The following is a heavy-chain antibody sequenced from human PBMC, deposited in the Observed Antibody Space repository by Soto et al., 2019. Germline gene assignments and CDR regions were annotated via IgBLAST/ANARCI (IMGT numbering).Heavy chain of an antibody. Sequence: SDTLSLTCTVSGGSISSGGYYWSWIRQHPGKGLEWIGYIYYSGSTYYNPSLKSRVTVSVDTSKNQFSLKLSSVTAADTAVYYCARVGDGATGDYYFDYWGQGTLVTVSS. CDR3: ARVGDGATGDYYFDY. CDR2: IYYSGST. D-gene: IGHD1-26*01. J-gene: IGHJ4*02. V-gene: IGHV4-31*03. CDR1: GGSISSGGYY.